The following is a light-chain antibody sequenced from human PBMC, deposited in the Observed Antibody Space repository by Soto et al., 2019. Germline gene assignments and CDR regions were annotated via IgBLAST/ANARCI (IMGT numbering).Light chain of an antibody. CDR2: DVS. V-gene: IGLV2-11*01. CDR3: CSLAGSYTFWV. J-gene: IGLJ3*02. CDR1: SSDVGDYNY. Sequence: QSALTQPRSVSGSPGQSVTISCTGTSSDVGDYNYVSWYQQYPGKAPKLVIYDVSKRPSGVPDRFSGSKSGNTASLTISALQAEDEADYYCCSLAGSYTFWVFGGGTQLTVL.